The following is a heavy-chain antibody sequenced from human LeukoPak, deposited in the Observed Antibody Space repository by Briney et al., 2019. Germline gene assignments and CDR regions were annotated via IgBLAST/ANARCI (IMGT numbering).Heavy chain of an antibody. V-gene: IGHV3-23*01. CDR1: GFTFSSYT. Sequence: GGSLRLSCAASGFTFSSYTMSWVRQAPGKGLEWVSAISGSGDNTYYADSVKGRFTISRDNSKNTLYLQMNSLRAEDTALYYCAKGSYYDSSGTYYFDYWGQGTLVTVSS. J-gene: IGHJ4*02. CDR3: AKGSYYDSSGTYYFDY. CDR2: ISGSGDNT. D-gene: IGHD3-22*01.